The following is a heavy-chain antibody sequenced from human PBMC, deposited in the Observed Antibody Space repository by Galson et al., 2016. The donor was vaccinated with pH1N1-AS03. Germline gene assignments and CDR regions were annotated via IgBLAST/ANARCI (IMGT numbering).Heavy chain of an antibody. V-gene: IGHV3-9*01. Sequence: SLRLSCAAYGLTFQGRAMHWVRQPPGKGLEWVSGIDGNSKAIDYADSVKGRFTVSRDNAKNSLYLQMNSLGVEDTATYYCVKDIAPGGAAVWGQGTTALVS. CDR3: VKDIAPGGAAV. J-gene: IGHJ6*02. CDR1: GLTFQGRA. D-gene: IGHD2-2*01. CDR2: IDGNSKAI.